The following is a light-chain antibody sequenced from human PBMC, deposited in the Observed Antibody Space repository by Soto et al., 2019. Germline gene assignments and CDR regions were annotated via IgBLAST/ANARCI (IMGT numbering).Light chain of an antibody. CDR2: RVS. CDR3: QKYYSYWT. V-gene: IGKV1-5*03. J-gene: IGKJ1*01. CDR1: QYMSDY. Sequence: DILMTQSPSTLSASVGDRVTITCRASQYMSDYLAWFQQKGGKAPKLLIYRVSRLESGVPSRFSGSGSGTEFTLTISSLQPGDFATYYCQKYYSYWTFGQGTKVDIK.